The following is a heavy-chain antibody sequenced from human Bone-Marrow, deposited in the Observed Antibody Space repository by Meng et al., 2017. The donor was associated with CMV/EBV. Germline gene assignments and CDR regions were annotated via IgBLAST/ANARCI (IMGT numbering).Heavy chain of an antibody. CDR3: ARDPKYSSGF. J-gene: IGHJ4*02. CDR2: IKHDGTQR. Sequence: GESLKISCVASGFTFGSYWMSWVRQAPGKGLEWVANIKHDGTQRYYVDSVKGRFTISRDNTKNSLFLQMNSLRAEDTAVYYCARDPKYSSGFWGQGTLVTVSS. D-gene: IGHD6-19*01. V-gene: IGHV3-7*01. CDR1: GFTFGSYW.